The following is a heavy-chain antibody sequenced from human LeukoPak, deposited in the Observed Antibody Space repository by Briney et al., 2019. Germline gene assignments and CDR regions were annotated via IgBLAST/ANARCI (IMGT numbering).Heavy chain of an antibody. CDR3: AKGSYYDSSGSFYFDY. CDR2: ISGSGDNT. V-gene: IGHV3-23*01. Sequence: GGSLRLSCAASGFTFSSYAMSWVRQAPGKGLEWVSGISGSGDNTYYADSAKGRFTISRDNSKNTLYVQVNSLGTEDTAAYYCAKGSYYDSSGSFYFDYWGQGTLVTVSS. CDR1: GFTFSSYA. J-gene: IGHJ4*02. D-gene: IGHD3-22*01.